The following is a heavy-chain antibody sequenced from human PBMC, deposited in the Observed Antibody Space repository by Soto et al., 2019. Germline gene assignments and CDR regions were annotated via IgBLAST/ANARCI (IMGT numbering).Heavy chain of an antibody. V-gene: IGHV1-2*04. Sequence: ASVKVSCKASGYTFTGYYMHWVRQAPGQGLEWMGWINPNSGGTNYAQKFQGWVTMTRDTSISTAYMELSRLRSDDTAVYYGAIGGYWFPDAFDIWGQGTMVTVSS. J-gene: IGHJ3*02. CDR3: AIGGYWFPDAFDI. CDR1: GYTFTGYY. D-gene: IGHD3-22*01. CDR2: INPNSGGT.